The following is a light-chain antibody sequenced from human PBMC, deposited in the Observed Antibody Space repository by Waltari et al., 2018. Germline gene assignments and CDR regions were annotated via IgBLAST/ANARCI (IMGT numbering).Light chain of an antibody. CDR2: DVS. CDR3: QQRSHWPFSLT. J-gene: IGKJ4*01. V-gene: IGKV3-11*01. CDR1: QSVNSY. Sequence: EVVMTQSPATLSVSPGERATLSCRASQSVNSYLAWYQQKPGQAPRLLISDVSNRATGIPARFSGSGSGTDFTLTISSLEPEDSAVYSCQQRSHWPFSLTFGGGTKVEIK.